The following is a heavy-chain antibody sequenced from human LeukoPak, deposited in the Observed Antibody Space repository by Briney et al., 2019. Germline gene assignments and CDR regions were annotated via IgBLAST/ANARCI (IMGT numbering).Heavy chain of an antibody. CDR3: VRLASRRFGSSWTGV. CDR2: ISNSGTTV. D-gene: IGHD6-13*01. J-gene: IGHJ4*02. CDR1: GFIFSSYE. Sequence: PGGSLRLSCAASGFIFSSYEMNWVRQAPGKGLEGISYISNSGTTVYYADSVKGRFTLSRDNAKNSLSLRMNSLRAEDTAVYYCVRLASRRFGSSWTGVWGQGTLVTVSS. V-gene: IGHV3-48*03.